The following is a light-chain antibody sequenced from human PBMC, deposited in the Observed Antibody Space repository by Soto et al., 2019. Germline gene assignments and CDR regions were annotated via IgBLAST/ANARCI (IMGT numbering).Light chain of an antibody. J-gene: IGKJ5*01. CDR1: HDISTF. CDR3: QQLYTLPFT. Sequence: DIPLTQSPSLLSASIGDRVTITCRASHDISTFLAWYQQKPWKAPKLLIYEASTLQSGVPSRFSGSGSGTEFTLTISGLLPEDFAAYHCQQLYTLPFTFGQGTRL. V-gene: IGKV1-9*01. CDR2: EAS.